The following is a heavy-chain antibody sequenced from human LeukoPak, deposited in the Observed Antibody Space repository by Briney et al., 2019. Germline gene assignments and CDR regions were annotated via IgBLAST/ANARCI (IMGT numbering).Heavy chain of an antibody. Sequence: ASVKVSCKVSGYTLTELSMHWVRQAPGKGLEWMGGFDPEDGETIYAQKFQGRVTMTEDTSTDTAYMELSSLRSEDTAVYYCATPYYYDSSGYYYIYDAFDIWGQGTMATVSS. J-gene: IGHJ3*02. CDR2: FDPEDGET. V-gene: IGHV1-24*01. D-gene: IGHD3-22*01. CDR3: ATPYYYDSSGYYYIYDAFDI. CDR1: GYTLTELS.